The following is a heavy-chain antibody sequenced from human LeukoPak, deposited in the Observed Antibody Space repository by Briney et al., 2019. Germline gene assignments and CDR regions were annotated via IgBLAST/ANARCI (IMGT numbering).Heavy chain of an antibody. CDR2: ISINTDT. V-gene: IGHV3-53*01. CDR3: AIAQAWHGLFDS. D-gene: IGHD6-19*01. J-gene: IGHJ4*02. CDR1: GIAFISNY. Sequence: GESLTLSCAASGIAFISNYMSWVRQPPGKGLEWVSFISINTDTFYAASLRGRFTISRDSSKNTLFLQMNTLRDEDSAVYYCAIAQAWHGLFDSWGQGTLVTVSS.